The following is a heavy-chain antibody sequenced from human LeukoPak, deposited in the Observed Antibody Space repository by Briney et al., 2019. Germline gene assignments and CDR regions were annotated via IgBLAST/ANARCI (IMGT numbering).Heavy chain of an antibody. CDR2: ISSSSSYI. CDR3: ARDFYYDSSGYYGNLDAFDI. CDR1: GFTFSGYS. J-gene: IGHJ3*02. V-gene: IGHV3-21*01. Sequence: GGSLRLSCAASGFTFSGYSMNWVRQAPGKGLEWVSSISSSSSYIYYPDSVKGRFTISRDNAKNSLYVQMNSLRAEDRAVYYCARDFYYDSSGYYGNLDAFDIWGQGTMVTVSS. D-gene: IGHD3-22*01.